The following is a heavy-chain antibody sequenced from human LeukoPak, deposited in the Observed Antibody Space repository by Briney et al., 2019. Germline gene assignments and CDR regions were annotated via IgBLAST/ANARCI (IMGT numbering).Heavy chain of an antibody. J-gene: IGHJ4*02. CDR1: GGSFSGYY. D-gene: IGHD4-17*01. CDR3: ARGDYVSPGPPGGVDY. V-gene: IGHV4-34*01. Sequence: PSETLSLTCAVYGGSFSGYYWSWIRQPPGKGLEWIGEINHSGSTNYNPSLKSRVTISVDTSKNQFSLKLSSVTAADTAVYYCARGDYVSPGPPGGVDYWGQGTLVTASS. CDR2: INHSGST.